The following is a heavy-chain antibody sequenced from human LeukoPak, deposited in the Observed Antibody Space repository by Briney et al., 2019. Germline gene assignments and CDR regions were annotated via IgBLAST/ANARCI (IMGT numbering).Heavy chain of an antibody. D-gene: IGHD2-8*01. CDR2: ISGSGGST. J-gene: IGHJ3*02. Sequence: GGSLRLSCAASGFTFSNYAMSWVRQAPGKGLEWVSGISGSGGSTNYADSVKGRFTISRDNSKNTLYLQMNRLRDEDTAVYYCAKAINGVWGGAFDIWGQGTMVTVSS. CDR1: GFTFSNYA. CDR3: AKAINGVWGGAFDI. V-gene: IGHV3-23*01.